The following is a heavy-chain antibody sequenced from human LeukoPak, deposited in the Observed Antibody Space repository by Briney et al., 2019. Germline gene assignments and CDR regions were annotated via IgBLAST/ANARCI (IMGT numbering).Heavy chain of an antibody. D-gene: IGHD3-10*01. CDR3: ARDTEYGSGNWFDP. CDR2: IYYSGST. V-gene: IGHV4-31*03. Sequence: SETLSLTCTVSGGSISSGVYYWSWLRQHPGKGLEWIGYIYYSGSTYYNASLKSRFTISVDTSKNQFSLKLSSVTAADTAVYYSARDTEYGSGNWFDPWGQGTLVTVSS. CDR1: GGSISSGVYY. J-gene: IGHJ5*02.